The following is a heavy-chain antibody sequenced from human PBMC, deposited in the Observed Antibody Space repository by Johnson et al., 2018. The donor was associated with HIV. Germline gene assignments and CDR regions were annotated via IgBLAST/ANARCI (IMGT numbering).Heavy chain of an antibody. Sequence: QVQLVESGGGVVQPGRSLRLSCAASGFTFSSYAMHWVRQAPGKGLEWVAVISYDGSNKYYADSLKGRFTISRDNSNNTLYLQMNSLRAEDTAVYYCASLINYNFWSGYSVSDAFDIWGQGTMVTVSS. V-gene: IGHV3-30*04. CDR3: ASLINYNFWSGYSVSDAFDI. J-gene: IGHJ3*02. CDR1: GFTFSSYA. D-gene: IGHD3-3*01. CDR2: ISYDGSNK.